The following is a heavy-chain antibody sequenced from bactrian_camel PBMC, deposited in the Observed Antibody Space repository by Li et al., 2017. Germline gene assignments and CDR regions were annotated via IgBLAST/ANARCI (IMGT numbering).Heavy chain of an antibody. D-gene: IGHD6*01. CDR1: GFTFTDFS. V-gene: IGHV3S40*01. CDR3: AKNVLAPRDRWYRSGYDY. CDR2: INSGGDST. J-gene: IGHJ4*01. Sequence: DVQLVESGGGLVQPGGSLRLSCKASGFTFTDFSLSWVRQTPRKGLEWVSAINSGGDSTYYADSVKGRFTISRDNGKNTLYLQLNSPKTEDTAMYYCAKNVLAPRDRWYRSGYDYWGQGTQVTVS.